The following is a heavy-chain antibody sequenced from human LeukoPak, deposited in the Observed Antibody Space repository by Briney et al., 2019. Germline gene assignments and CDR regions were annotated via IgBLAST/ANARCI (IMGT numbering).Heavy chain of an antibody. V-gene: IGHV1-18*01. CDR3: ARVVRSGSSSWPFDY. CDR2: ISAYNGNT. CDR1: GGTFSSYA. D-gene: IGHD6-13*01. Sequence: ASVKVSCKASGGTFSSYAISWVRQAPGQGLEWMGWISAYNGNTNYAQKLQGRVTMTTDTSTSTAYMELRSLRSDDTAVYYCARVVRSGSSSWPFDYWGQGTLVTVSS. J-gene: IGHJ4*02.